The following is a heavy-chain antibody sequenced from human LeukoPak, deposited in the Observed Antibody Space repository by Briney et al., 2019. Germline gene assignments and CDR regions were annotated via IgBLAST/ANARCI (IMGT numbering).Heavy chain of an antibody. CDR1: GYTFTSYG. D-gene: IGHD1-20*01. Sequence: GASVKVSCKASGYTFTSYGISWVRQAPGQGLEWMGWISAYNGNTNYAQKLQGRVTMTTDTSTSTAYMELRSLRSDDTAVYYCARDGSITGTNPYFDYWGQGTLVTVSS. J-gene: IGHJ4*02. V-gene: IGHV1-18*01. CDR2: ISAYNGNT. CDR3: ARDGSITGTNPYFDY.